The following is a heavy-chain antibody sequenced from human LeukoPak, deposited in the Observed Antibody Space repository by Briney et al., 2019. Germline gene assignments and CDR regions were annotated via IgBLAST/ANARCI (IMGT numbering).Heavy chain of an antibody. J-gene: IGHJ5*02. D-gene: IGHD6-6*01. V-gene: IGHV4-39*07. Sequence: SETLSLTCTVSGVSISSSSYYWGWIRQPPGKGLEWIGSVHYSGSTYSNPSLKSRVTISVDTTKNQFSLKLSSVTAPDTAVYYCGVAARPPHNWFDPWGEGTLVTVPS. CDR1: GVSISSSSYY. CDR2: VHYSGST. CDR3: GVAARPPHNWFDP.